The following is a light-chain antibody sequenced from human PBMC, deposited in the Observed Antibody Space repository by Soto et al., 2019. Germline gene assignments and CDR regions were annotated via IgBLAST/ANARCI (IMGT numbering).Light chain of an antibody. V-gene: IGKV3-15*01. CDR2: GAS. J-gene: IGKJ4*01. Sequence: EIVLTQSPVDMSVSPGESVTLSCKTSQTVSDNLAWYQQRPGQPPRLLIYGASTRATGVPGRFSGSGSGTDFTLTISRLQSEDSAVYYCQQYSNWPPLVFGGGTRVEI. CDR3: QQYSNWPPLV. CDR1: QTVSDN.